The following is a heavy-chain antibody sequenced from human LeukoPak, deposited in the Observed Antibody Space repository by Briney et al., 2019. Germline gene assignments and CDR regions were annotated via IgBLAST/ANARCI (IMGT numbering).Heavy chain of an antibody. CDR1: GYTFTGYY. CDR3: ARGRGTIGSNRDFYFYYYMDI. J-gene: IGHJ6*03. V-gene: IGHV1-2*02. Sequence: ASVKVSCKASGYTFTGYYMHWVRQAPGQGLEWMGWINPNSGGTNYAQKFQGRVTMTRDTSISTAYMELSRLRPDDMAVYYCARGRGTIGSNRDFYFYYYMDIWGNGTTVTASS. CDR2: INPNSGGT. D-gene: IGHD2-21*01.